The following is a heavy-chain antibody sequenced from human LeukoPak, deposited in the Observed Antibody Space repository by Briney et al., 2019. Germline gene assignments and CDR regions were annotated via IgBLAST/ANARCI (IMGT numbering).Heavy chain of an antibody. CDR3: ARSNNYGFDY. CDR1: GFTFRGYW. CDR2: INGDGGTT. V-gene: IGHV3-74*03. D-gene: IGHD5-24*01. Sequence: AGGSLRLPCAASGFTFRGYWMHWVRQAPGKGLVWVSHINGDGGTTTYADSVKGRFTISRDNAKNTLYLQMNSLRAEDTAVFYCARSNNYGFDYWGQGTLVTVSS. J-gene: IGHJ4*02.